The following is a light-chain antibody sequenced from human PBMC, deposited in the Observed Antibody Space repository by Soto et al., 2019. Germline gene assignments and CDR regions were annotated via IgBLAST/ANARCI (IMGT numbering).Light chain of an antibody. J-gene: IGKJ2*01. V-gene: IGKV3-15*01. Sequence: EIVMTQSPATLSVSPGERVTLSCRASQTVSSNLAWYQQKPGQAPRLLIDGAYTRATGVPARFSGSGSGTEFTLTISSLQSEDFAVYYCQQYNNWPPMYTFGQGTKLEIK. CDR1: QTVSSN. CDR2: GAY. CDR3: QQYNNWPPMYT.